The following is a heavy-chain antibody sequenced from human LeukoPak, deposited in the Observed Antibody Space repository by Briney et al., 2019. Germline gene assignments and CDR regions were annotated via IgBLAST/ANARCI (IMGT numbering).Heavy chain of an antibody. J-gene: IGHJ4*02. CDR2: IFTRGST. CDR1: GGSISNFY. V-gene: IGHV4-4*07. D-gene: IGHD3-22*01. CDR3: ARDTYYYDSSGYWADY. Sequence: SETLSLTCTVSGGSISNFYWSWIRQPAGKGLEWIGRIFTRGSTNYNPSLKSRVTMSVDTSKNQFSLKLSSVTAADTAVYYCARDTYYYDSSGYWADYWGQGTLVTVSS.